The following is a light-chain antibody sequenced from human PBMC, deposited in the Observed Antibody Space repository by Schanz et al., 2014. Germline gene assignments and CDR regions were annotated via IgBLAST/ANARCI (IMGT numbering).Light chain of an antibody. Sequence: EIVLTQSPATLSLSPGERATLSCRASHSVSSSLAWYQQKPGQAPRLLIYGASNRATGIPDRVSGSGSGTDFTLTISSLQSEDFATYCCQQYHTYWTFGQGTKVEIK. CDR3: QQYHTYWT. V-gene: IGKV3-11*01. J-gene: IGKJ1*01. CDR2: GAS. CDR1: HSVSSS.